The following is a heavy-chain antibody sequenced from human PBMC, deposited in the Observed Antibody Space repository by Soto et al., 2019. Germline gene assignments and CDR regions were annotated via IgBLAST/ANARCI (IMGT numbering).Heavy chain of an antibody. CDR2: ISYDGSNK. Sequence: GWSLRLSCAASGFTFSSYAMHWVRQAPGKGLEWVAVISYDGSNKYYADSVKGRFTISRDNSKNTLYLQMNSLRAEDTAVYYCARDRGPTVTTEGHHYYYYGMDVWGQGTTVTVSS. CDR3: ARDRGPTVTTEGHHYYYYGMDV. V-gene: IGHV3-30-3*01. J-gene: IGHJ6*02. D-gene: IGHD4-4*01. CDR1: GFTFSSYA.